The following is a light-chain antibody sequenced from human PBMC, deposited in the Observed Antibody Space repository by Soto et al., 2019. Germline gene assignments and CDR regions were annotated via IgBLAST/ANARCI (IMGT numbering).Light chain of an antibody. CDR3: SPYTTNSTLP. CDR1: SIDVGDYNY. CDR2: EVS. Sequence: QSALTQPASVSGSPGQSITISCTGTSIDVGDYNYVSWYQQHPGKAPKLMIYEVSNRPSGISNRFSGSKSGNTASLTISGLQAEDEADYYCSPYTTNSTLPFGTGTKLTVL. V-gene: IGLV2-14*01. J-gene: IGLJ1*01.